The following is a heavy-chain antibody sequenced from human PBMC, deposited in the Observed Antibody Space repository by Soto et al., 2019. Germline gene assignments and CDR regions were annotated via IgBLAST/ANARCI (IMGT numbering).Heavy chain of an antibody. Sequence: GASVKVSCKVSGYTLTELSMLWVRQAPGKGLEWMGGFDTEDGETIYAQKFQGRVTMTEDTSTDTAYMELSSLRSEDTAVYYCATGNYYDSSGQLFDLWGRGTLVNVSS. J-gene: IGHJ2*01. D-gene: IGHD3-22*01. V-gene: IGHV1-24*01. CDR2: FDTEDGET. CDR3: ATGNYYDSSGQLFDL. CDR1: GYTLTELS.